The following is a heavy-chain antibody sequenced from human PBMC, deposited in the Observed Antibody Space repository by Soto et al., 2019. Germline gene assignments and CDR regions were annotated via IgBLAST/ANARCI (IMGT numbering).Heavy chain of an antibody. D-gene: IGHD7-27*01. J-gene: IGHJ4*02. CDR1: GFTFSSYG. CDR3: AKERGPFWGAPLLDY. V-gene: IGHV3-30*18. CDR2: ISYDGSNK. Sequence: QVQLVESGGGVVQPGRSLRLSCAASGFTFSSYGMHWVRQAPGKGLEWVAVISYDGSNKYYADSVKGRFTISRDNSKNTLYLQMYSLRAEDTAVYYCAKERGPFWGAPLLDYWGQGTLVTVSS.